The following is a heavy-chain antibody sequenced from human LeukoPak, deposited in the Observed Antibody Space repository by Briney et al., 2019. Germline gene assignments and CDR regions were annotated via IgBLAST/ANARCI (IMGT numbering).Heavy chain of an antibody. D-gene: IGHD3-22*01. CDR2: MNPNSGGT. CDR1: SYRFTAFY. Sequence: ASVKVSCKASSYRFTAFYIHWVRQAPGQGLEWMGWMNPNSGGTKYAQKFQDRVTMTRDTSIITAYMELSRLTSDDTAVYYCARGEEKAYYYESSGYLGDYWGQGTLVTVSS. J-gene: IGHJ4*02. CDR3: ARGEEKAYYYESSGYLGDY. V-gene: IGHV1-2*02.